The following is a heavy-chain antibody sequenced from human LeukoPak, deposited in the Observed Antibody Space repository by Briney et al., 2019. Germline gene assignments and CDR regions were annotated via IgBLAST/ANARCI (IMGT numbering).Heavy chain of an antibody. J-gene: IGHJ6*03. CDR3: ARHPRRGYYCYYYMDV. CDR2: IYTSGST. V-gene: IGHV4-4*09. CDR1: GGSISSYY. Sequence: SETLSLTCTVSGGSISSYYWSWIRQPPGKGLGGIGYIYTSGSTNYNPSLKSRVPISVDTSKNQFSLKLSSVTAADTAVYYCARHPRRGYYCYYYMDVWGKGTTVTVSS.